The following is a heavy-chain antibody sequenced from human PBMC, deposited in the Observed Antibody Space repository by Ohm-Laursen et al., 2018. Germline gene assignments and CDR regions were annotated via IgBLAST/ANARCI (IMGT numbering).Heavy chain of an antibody. J-gene: IGHJ3*02. D-gene: IGHD1-14*01. CDR3: ARGKTGGAFDI. CDR1: GFTFDHYA. Sequence: SLRLSCTASGFTFDHYAMHWVRQAPGKGLEWVSGISWNSGSIGYADSVKGRFTISRDNAKNSLYLQMNSLRAEDTAVYYCARGKTGGAFDIWGQGTMVTVSS. V-gene: IGHV3-9*01. CDR2: ISWNSGSI.